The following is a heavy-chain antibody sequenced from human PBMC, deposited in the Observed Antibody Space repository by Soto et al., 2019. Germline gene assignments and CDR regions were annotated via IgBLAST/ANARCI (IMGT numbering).Heavy chain of an antibody. CDR2: IIPIFGTA. D-gene: IGHD6-19*01. V-gene: IGHV1-69*01. CDR1: GGTFSSYA. Sequence: QVQLVQSGAEVQKPGSSVKVSCKASGGTFSSYAISWVRQAPGQGLEWMGGIIPIFGTANYAQKFQGRVTITADESTSTDYMELSSLRSEDTAVYYCARAGSGWSRRSYWYFDLWGRGTLVTVSS. CDR3: ARAGSGWSRRSYWYFDL. J-gene: IGHJ2*01.